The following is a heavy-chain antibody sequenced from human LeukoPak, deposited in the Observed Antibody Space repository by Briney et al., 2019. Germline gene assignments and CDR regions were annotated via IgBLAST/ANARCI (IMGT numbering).Heavy chain of an antibody. J-gene: IGHJ5*02. D-gene: IGHD6-19*01. CDR3: AKDIGQWLVSGLSFDP. V-gene: IGHV3-9*01. CDR1: GFTFDDYA. Sequence: GRSLRLSCAASGFTFDDYAMHWVRQAPGKGLEWVSGISWNSGSIGYADSVKGRFTISRDNAKSSLYLQMNSLRAEDTALYYCAKDIGQWLVSGLSFDPWGQGTLVTVSS. CDR2: ISWNSGSI.